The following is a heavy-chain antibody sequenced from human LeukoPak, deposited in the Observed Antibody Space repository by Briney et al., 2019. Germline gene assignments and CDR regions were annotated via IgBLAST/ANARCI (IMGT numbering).Heavy chain of an antibody. V-gene: IGHV3-20*01. CDR3: ARVFAAPGMTWAEFFQH. J-gene: IGHJ1*01. CDR1: GFTFDDYG. Sequence: GGSLRLSCAASGFTFDDYGMSWVRQAPGKGLEWVSGINWNGGSTGYADSVKGRFTMSRDNAKNSLYLQMNSLRAEDTALYHCARVFAAPGMTWAEFFQHWGQGTLVTVSS. CDR2: INWNGGST. D-gene: IGHD6-13*01.